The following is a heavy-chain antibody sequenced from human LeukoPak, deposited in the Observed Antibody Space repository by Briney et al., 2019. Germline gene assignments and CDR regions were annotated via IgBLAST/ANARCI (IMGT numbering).Heavy chain of an antibody. CDR2: ISNTGTHK. V-gene: IGHV3-21*06. J-gene: IGHJ4*02. CDR1: QFTFNTYT. Sequence: GGSLRLSCAASQFTFNTYTMNWVRQAPGKGLEWVASISNTGTHKYYGDAVRGRFAVSRDNAKNSPYLQMNTLRVEDTAIYYCTRDYYDSAAFDYWGQGTLVAVSS. CDR3: TRDYYDSAAFDY. D-gene: IGHD3-3*01.